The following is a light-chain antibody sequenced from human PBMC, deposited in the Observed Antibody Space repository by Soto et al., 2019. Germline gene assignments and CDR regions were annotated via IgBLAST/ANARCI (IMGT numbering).Light chain of an antibody. J-gene: IGKJ1*01. CDR2: GAS. V-gene: IGKV3-15*01. Sequence: EIVMTQSPATLSVSPGERATLSCRASPSVSSNLAWYQQKPGQAPRLLIYGASTRATGIPARFSGSGSGTEFTLTISSLQSEDFAVYYCQQYNNGWTFGQGTKVEIK. CDR3: QQYNNGWT. CDR1: PSVSSN.